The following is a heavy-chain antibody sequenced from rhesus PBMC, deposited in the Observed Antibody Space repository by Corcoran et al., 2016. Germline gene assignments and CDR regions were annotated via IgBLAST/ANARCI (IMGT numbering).Heavy chain of an antibody. CDR2: IDPSDSYT. CDR3: AKGKYLDWLSLKSYGLDS. Sequence: EVQLVQSGAEVKRPGESLKISCKTSGYSFTSYWISWVRQMPGKGLEWMGAIDPSDSYTRYNPSSQGQVTISADKSISTAYLQWSRLKASDTATYYCAKGKYLDWLSLKSYGLDSWGQGVVVTVSS. D-gene: IGHD3-3*01. J-gene: IGHJ6*01. CDR1: GYSFTSYW. V-gene: IGHV5-20*01.